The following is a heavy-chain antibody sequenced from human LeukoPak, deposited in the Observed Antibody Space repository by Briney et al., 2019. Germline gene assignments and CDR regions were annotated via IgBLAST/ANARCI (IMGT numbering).Heavy chain of an antibody. J-gene: IGHJ4*02. CDR2: IWYDGSNK. V-gene: IGHV3-33*01. Sequence: PGGSLRLSCAASGFTFSSYSMHWVRQAPGKGLEWVAVIWYDGSNKYYVDSVKGRFTISRDNSKSTLYLQMNSLRAEDTAVYYRARDLKALRYFDWLSDWGQGTLVTVSS. CDR3: ARDLKALRYFDWLSD. D-gene: IGHD3-9*01. CDR1: GFTFSSYS.